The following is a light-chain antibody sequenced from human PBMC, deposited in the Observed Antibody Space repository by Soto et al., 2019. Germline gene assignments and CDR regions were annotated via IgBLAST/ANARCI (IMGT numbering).Light chain of an antibody. J-gene: IGKJ4*01. V-gene: IGKV4-1*01. CDR1: QSVLYSSNNKNY. CDR2: WSS. Sequence: DIVMTQSPDSLAVSLGERATINCKSSQSVLYSSNNKNYLGWYQQKVGQPPKLLIYWSSTRESGVPDRFSGSGSGTDFTLTISSLQAEDLAVYYCQQYYSKPITFGGGTKVEIK. CDR3: QQYYSKPIT.